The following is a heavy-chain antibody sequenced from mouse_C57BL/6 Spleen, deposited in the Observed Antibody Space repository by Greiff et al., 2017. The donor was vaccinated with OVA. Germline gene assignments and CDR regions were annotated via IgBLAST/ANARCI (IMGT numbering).Heavy chain of an antibody. Sequence: VKLQESGPELVKPGASVKISCKASGYAFSSSWMNWVKQRPGKGLEWIGRIYPGDGDTNYNGKFKGKATLTADKSSSTAYMQLSSLTSEDSAVYFCAIPRSSGYAMDYWGQGTSVTVSS. CDR1: GYAFSSSW. CDR3: AIPRSSGYAMDY. V-gene: IGHV1-82*01. D-gene: IGHD3-2*02. CDR2: IYPGDGDT. J-gene: IGHJ4*01.